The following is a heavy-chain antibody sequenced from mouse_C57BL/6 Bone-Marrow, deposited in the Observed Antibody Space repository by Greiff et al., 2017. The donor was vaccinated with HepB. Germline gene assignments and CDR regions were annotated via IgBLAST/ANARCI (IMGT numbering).Heavy chain of an antibody. CDR1: GFTFSSYA. J-gene: IGHJ1*03. CDR3: TREDTTVVATPYDV. V-gene: IGHV5-9-1*02. Sequence: EVNVVASGEGLVKPGGSLKLSCAASGFTFSSYAMSWVRQTPEKRLEWVAYISSGGDYIYYADTVKGRFTISRDNARNTLYLQMSSLKSEDTAMYYCTREDTTVVATPYDVWGTGTTVTVSS. CDR2: ISSGGDYI. D-gene: IGHD1-1*01.